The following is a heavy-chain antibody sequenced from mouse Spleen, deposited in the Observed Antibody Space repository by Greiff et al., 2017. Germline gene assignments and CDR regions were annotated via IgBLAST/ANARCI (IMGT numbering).Heavy chain of an antibody. J-gene: IGHJ2*01. CDR1: GYTFTSYW. CDR3: ARGGNWDRNFDY. Sequence: QVQLQQPGAELVRPGTSVKLSCKASGYTFTSYWMHWVKQRPGQGLEWIGVIDPSDSYTNYNQKFKGEATLTVDTSSSTAYMQLSSLTSEDSAVYYCARGGNWDRNFDYWGQGTTLTVSS. CDR2: IDPSDSYT. D-gene: IGHD4-1*01. V-gene: IGHV1-59*01.